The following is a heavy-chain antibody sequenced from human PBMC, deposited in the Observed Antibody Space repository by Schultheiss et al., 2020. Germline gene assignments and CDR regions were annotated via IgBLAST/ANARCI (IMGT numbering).Heavy chain of an antibody. CDR1: GFTFSSYA. CDR3: VHSGYSYGY. D-gene: IGHD5-18*01. Sequence: GGSLRLSCLASGFTFSSYAMHWVRQAPGKGLEYVSAISSNGGSTYYADSVKGRFTISKDNSKKTLYLQMSSLRAEDTDVYYCVHSGYSYGYWGQGTLVTVSS. V-gene: IGHV3-64D*06. J-gene: IGHJ4*02. CDR2: ISSNGGST.